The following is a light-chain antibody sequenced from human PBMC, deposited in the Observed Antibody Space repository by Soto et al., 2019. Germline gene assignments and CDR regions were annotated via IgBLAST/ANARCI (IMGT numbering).Light chain of an antibody. Sequence: QSALTQPASVSGSPGQSITISCTGTSSDIGGYKYVSWYQQHPGKAPKLVIYEVTYRPSGVSDRFSGSKSGNTASLTVSGLQAEDEADYYCSSYTSSGTLYVFGTGTKLTVL. V-gene: IGLV2-14*01. CDR1: SSDIGGYKY. CDR3: SSYTSSGTLYV. CDR2: EVT. J-gene: IGLJ1*01.